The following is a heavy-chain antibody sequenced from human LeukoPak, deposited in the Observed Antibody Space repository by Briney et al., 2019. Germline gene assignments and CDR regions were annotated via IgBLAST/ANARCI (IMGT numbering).Heavy chain of an antibody. D-gene: IGHD3-10*01. J-gene: IGHJ4*02. CDR3: ARVGSGSSYYFDS. CDR2: VSYRGST. V-gene: IGHV4-59*01. CDR1: GDSMTNNY. Sequence: SETLSLTCTVSGDSMTNNYWSWIRQSPGKGLEWVGYVSYRGSTDYNASLKGRVTVSLDTSKSQFSLKMNSVSAADTAVYYCARVGSGSSYYFDSWGQGGLVTVSS.